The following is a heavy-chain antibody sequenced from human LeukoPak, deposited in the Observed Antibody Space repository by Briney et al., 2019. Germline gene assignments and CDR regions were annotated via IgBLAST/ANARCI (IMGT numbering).Heavy chain of an antibody. CDR2: IRYDGSNK. CDR3: ARDYRRDFWSGYYFDY. Sequence: PGGSLRLSCAASGFTFSSYGMHWVRQAPGKGLEWVAFIRYDGSNKYYADSVKGRFTISRDNSKNTLYLQMNSLRAEDTAVYYCARDYRRDFWSGYYFDYWGQGTLVTVSS. CDR1: GFTFSSYG. J-gene: IGHJ4*02. D-gene: IGHD3-3*01. V-gene: IGHV3-30*02.